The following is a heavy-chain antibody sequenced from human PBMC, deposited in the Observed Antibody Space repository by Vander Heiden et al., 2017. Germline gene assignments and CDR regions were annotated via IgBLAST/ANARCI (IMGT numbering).Heavy chain of an antibody. V-gene: IGHV5-51*01. J-gene: IGHJ4*02. D-gene: IGHD3-10*01. CDR2: IYPVDSDT. CDR1: GYKFTNYW. CDR3: ATVVAMGRGVIVLFDY. Sequence: EVQLVQSGAEVKKPGESLKISCQGSGYKFTNYWIAWVRQMPGKGLEWLGIIYPVDSDTTYSPSFQGPVTISADKSISTAYLKWSSMEASETAMYYCATVVAMGRGVIVLFDYWGQGTMVTVSS.